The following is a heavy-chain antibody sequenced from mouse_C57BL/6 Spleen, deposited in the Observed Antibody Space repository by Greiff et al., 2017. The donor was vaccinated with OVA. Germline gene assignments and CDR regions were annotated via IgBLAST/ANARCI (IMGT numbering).Heavy chain of an antibody. CDR3: ARDDDYDEYFDV. V-gene: IGHV1-54*01. Sequence: VQLQQSGAELVRPGTSVKVSCKASGYAFTNYLIEWVKQRPGQGLEWIGVINPGSGGTNYNEKFKGKATLTADKSSSTAYMQLSSLTSEDSAVYFCARDDDYDEYFDVWGTGTTVTVSS. CDR2: INPGSGGT. J-gene: IGHJ1*03. D-gene: IGHD2-4*01. CDR1: GYAFTNYL.